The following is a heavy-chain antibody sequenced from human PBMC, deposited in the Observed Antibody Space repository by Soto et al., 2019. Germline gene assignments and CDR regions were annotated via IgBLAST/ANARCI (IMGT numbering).Heavy chain of an antibody. CDR3: AREPFIYSSSWQRHYYYYGMDV. D-gene: IGHD6-13*01. V-gene: IGHV3-74*01. Sequence: PGGSLRLSCAASGFTFSSYWMHWVRQAPGKGLVWVSRINSDGSSTSYADSVKGRFTISRDNAKNTLYLQMNSLRAEDTAVYYCAREPFIYSSSWQRHYYYYGMDVWGQGTTVTVSS. CDR2: INSDGSST. CDR1: GFTFSSYW. J-gene: IGHJ6*02.